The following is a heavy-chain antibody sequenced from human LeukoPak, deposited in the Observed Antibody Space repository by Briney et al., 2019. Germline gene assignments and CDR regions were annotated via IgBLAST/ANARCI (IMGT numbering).Heavy chain of an antibody. Sequence: TLSLTCSVSGASISSHYWSWIRQPPGKALEWLALIYWDDDKRYSPPLKSRLTITKDTSKNQVVLTMTNMDPVDTATYYCAHTPPYLSGNWFDPWGQGTLVTVSS. D-gene: IGHD3-10*01. CDR1: GASISSHYWS. V-gene: IGHV2-5*02. CDR2: IYWDDDK. CDR3: AHTPPYLSGNWFDP. J-gene: IGHJ5*02.